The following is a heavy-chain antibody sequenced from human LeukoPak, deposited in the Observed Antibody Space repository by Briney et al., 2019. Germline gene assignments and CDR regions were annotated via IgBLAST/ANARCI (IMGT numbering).Heavy chain of an antibody. CDR1: RFTVSSNY. CDR3: AELGITMIGGV. CDR2: ISGSGSTI. D-gene: IGHD3-10*02. V-gene: IGHV3-48*03. J-gene: IGHJ6*04. Sequence: GGSLRLSRAVSRFTVSSNYMNWVRQAPGKGLEWVSAISGSGSTIYYADSVKGRFTISRDNAKNSLYLQMNSLRAEDTAVYYCAELGITMIGGVWGKGTTVTISS.